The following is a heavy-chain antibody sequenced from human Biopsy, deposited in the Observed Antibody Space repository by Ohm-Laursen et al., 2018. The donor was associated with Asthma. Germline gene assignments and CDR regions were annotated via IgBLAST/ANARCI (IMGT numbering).Heavy chain of an antibody. J-gene: IGHJ6*02. CDR2: ISVYNSNT. Sequence: ASVKVSCKTSGYTFNSAGITWVRQAPGQGLEWMGWISVYNSNTKVAQKLQDRVTMITDTSTSTAYMELKSLRSDDTAVYFCARAVDYSHYYGIDVWGQGTTVTVS. V-gene: IGHV1-18*01. CDR3: ARAVDYSHYYGIDV. CDR1: GYTFNSAG. D-gene: IGHD3-10*01.